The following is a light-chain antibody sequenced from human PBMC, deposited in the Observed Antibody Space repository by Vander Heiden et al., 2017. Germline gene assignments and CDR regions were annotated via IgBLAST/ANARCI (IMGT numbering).Light chain of an antibody. CDR2: AND. CDR1: NSNIGAVYD. V-gene: IGLV1-40*01. Sequence: QSVLTQPPSVSGAPGQRVTISCTGSNSNIGAVYDVHRYQQLPGTAPKLLIYANDNRPSGVPDRFSGSKSGTTASLATTGLQAEDEAGYYCQSYDSSLSAWVFGGGTKLTVL. J-gene: IGLJ3*02. CDR3: QSYDSSLSAWV.